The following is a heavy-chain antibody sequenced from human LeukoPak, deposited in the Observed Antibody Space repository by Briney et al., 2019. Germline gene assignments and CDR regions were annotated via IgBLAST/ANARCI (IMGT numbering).Heavy chain of an antibody. V-gene: IGHV3-7*01. J-gene: IGHJ4*02. CDR2: IRQDGSAE. D-gene: IGHD3-22*01. CDR3: ARQSSALKY. CDR1: GFTFSSYY. Sequence: GGSLRLSCAASGFTFSSYYMTWVRQAPGQGLEWVANIRQDGSAEFYADSVKGRFTISRDNAKNSLYLQMNSLRAEDTAVYYCARQSSALKYWGQGTLVTVSS.